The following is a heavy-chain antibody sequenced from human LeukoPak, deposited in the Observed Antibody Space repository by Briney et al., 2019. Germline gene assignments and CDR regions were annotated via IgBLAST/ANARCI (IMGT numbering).Heavy chain of an antibody. V-gene: IGHV4-4*07. CDR3: ARLRGGSYWGGYYFDY. J-gene: IGHJ4*02. D-gene: IGHD1-26*01. CDR1: GGSISSYY. CDR2: IYSSGST. Sequence: SETLSLTCTVSGGSISSYYWSWIRQPAGKGLEWIGRIYSSGSTNYNPSLKSRVTMSVDTSKNQFSLKLSSVTAADTAVYYCARLRGGSYWGGYYFDYWGQGTLVTVSS.